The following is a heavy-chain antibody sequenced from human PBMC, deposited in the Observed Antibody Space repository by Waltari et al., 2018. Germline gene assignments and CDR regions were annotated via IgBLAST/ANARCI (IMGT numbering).Heavy chain of an antibody. D-gene: IGHD5-12*01. V-gene: IGHV1-2*02. CDR1: GSTFTAYY. CDR3: AREDIVATKVFDD. J-gene: IGHJ4*01. CDR2: INCNTGDR. Sequence: QVQLVQSGAEVKTPGASVKVSCKTSGSTFTAYYMHWVRQAPGQGLEWMGWINCNTGDRDYAQKFRGRVTMTRETSLTTVYMEMNRLTSDDTAVYYCAREDIVATKVFDDWGHGTLVTVSS.